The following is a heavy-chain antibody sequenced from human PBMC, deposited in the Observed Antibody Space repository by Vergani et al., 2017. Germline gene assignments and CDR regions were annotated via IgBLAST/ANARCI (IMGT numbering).Heavy chain of an antibody. Sequence: QVQLVQSGPEVKKLGSPVKVSCKASGGTFSSYTISWVRQAPGQGLEWMGRFIPIFGIANYAQKFQGRVTITADKSTSTAYMELSSLRSEDTAVYYCAGGEGCRAFDHWGQGTLVTVSS. V-gene: IGHV1-69*02. CDR3: AGGEGCRAFDH. D-gene: IGHD3-16*01. CDR2: FIPIFGIA. CDR1: GGTFSSYT. J-gene: IGHJ4*02.